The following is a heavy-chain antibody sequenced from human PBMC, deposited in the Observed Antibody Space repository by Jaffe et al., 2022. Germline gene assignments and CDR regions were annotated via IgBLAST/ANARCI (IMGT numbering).Heavy chain of an antibody. D-gene: IGHD3-10*01. V-gene: IGHV1-2*02. CDR1: GYTFTGYY. CDR2: INPNSGGT. CDR3: ARGEVGGSGSYRRDY. Sequence: QVQLVQSGAEVKKPGASVKVSCKASGYTFTGYYMHWVRQAPGQGLEWMGWINPNSGGTNYAQKFQGRVTMTRDTSISTAYMELSRLRSDDTAVYYCARGEVGGSGSYRRDYWGQGTLVTVSS. J-gene: IGHJ4*02.